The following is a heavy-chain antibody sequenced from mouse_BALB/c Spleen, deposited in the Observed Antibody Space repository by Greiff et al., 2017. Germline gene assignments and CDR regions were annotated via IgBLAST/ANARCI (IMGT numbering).Heavy chain of an antibody. CDR2: ISYSGST. CDR3: ARKDGNYGDWYFDV. Sequence: EVKVEESGPSLVKPSQTLSLTCSVTGDSITSGYWNWIRKFPGNKLEYMGYISYSGSTYYNPSLKSRISITRDTSKNQYYLQLNSVTTEDTATYYCARKDGNYGDWYFDVWGAGTTVTVSS. V-gene: IGHV3-8*02. J-gene: IGHJ1*01. D-gene: IGHD2-1*01. CDR1: GDSITSGY.